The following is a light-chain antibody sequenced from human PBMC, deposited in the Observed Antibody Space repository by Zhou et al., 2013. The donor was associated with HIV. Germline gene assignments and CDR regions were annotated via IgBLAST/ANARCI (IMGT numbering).Light chain of an antibody. CDR2: AAS. V-gene: IGKV1-9*01. CDR1: QGISSY. Sequence: DIQLTQSPSFLSASVGDRVTITCRASQGISSYLAWYQQTPGIAPKLLIYAASTLQSGVPSRFSGSGSGTEFTLTISSLQPEDFATYYCQQYNSYPVTFGQGTRL. CDR3: QQYNSYPVT. J-gene: IGKJ5*01.